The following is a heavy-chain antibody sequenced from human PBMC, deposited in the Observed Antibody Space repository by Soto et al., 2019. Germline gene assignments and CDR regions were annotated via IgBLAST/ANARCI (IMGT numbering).Heavy chain of an antibody. Sequence: SETRSLTCTVSGGSISSYYWSWIRQPPGKGLEWIGYIYYSGSTNYNPSLKSRVTISVDTPKNQFSLKLNSVTAADTAVYYCASRHSSPYFDYWGQGTLVTVSS. V-gene: IGHV4-59*08. J-gene: IGHJ4*02. CDR1: GGSISSYY. CDR3: ASRHSSPYFDY. D-gene: IGHD6-13*01. CDR2: IYYSGST.